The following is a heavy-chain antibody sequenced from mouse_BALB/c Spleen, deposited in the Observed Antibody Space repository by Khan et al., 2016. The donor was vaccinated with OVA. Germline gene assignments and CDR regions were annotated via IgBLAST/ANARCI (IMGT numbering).Heavy chain of an antibody. V-gene: IGHV5-9-3*01. CDR2: ISSDGDYT. Sequence: EVELVESGGGLVKPGGSLKLSCAASGFTFSTYAMSWVRQTPEKRLEWVATISSDGDYTYYPDNVTGRFTISRDNAKNTLYLQMSSLRSEDTAMYYCARSPYGNVAYWGQGTLVTGSA. D-gene: IGHD2-1*01. J-gene: IGHJ3*01. CDR3: ARSPYGNVAY. CDR1: GFTFSTYA.